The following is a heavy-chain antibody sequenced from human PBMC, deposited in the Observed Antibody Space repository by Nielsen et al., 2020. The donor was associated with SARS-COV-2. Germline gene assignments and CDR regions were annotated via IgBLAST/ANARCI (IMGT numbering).Heavy chain of an antibody. D-gene: IGHD6-13*01. V-gene: IGHV3-23*01. Sequence: GGSLRLSCAASGFTFNSYAMSWVRQAPGKGLEWVSAITRSGGDTYYADSVKGRFTISRDNSKNTLYLQMSSLRAGDTAVYYCAKSPNGLAAVWGQGTLVTVSS. CDR2: ITRSGGDT. J-gene: IGHJ4*02. CDR3: AKSPNGLAAV. CDR1: GFTFNSYA.